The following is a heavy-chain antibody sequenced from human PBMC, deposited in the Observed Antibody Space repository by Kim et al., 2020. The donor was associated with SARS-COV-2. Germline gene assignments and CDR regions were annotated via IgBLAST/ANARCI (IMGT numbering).Heavy chain of an antibody. D-gene: IGHD2-15*01. V-gene: IGHV4-34*01. CDR2: INHSGST. Sequence: SETLSLTCAVYGGSFSGYYWSWIRQPPGKGLEWIGEINHSGSTNYNPSLKSRVTISVDTSKNQFSLKLSSVTAADTAVYYCARSSAPGYCSGGSCYSGRIRIWSYGMDVWGQGTTVTVSS. J-gene: IGHJ6*02. CDR3: ARSSAPGYCSGGSCYSGRIRIWSYGMDV. CDR1: GGSFSGYY.